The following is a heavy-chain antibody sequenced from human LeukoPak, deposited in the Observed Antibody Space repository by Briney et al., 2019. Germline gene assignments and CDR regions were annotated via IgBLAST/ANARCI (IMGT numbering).Heavy chain of an antibody. D-gene: IGHD3-9*01. J-gene: IGHJ3*02. CDR1: GFTFSSYA. V-gene: IGHV3-23*01. CDR2: ISGSGGST. Sequence: GGSLRLSCAASGFTFSSYAMSWVRQAPGKGQEWVPAISGSGGSTYYADSVKGRFTISRDNSKNTLYLQMNSLRAEDTAVYYCAKDLPKAYYDILTGYYPRSHDAFDIWGQGTMVTVSS. CDR3: AKDLPKAYYDILTGYYPRSHDAFDI.